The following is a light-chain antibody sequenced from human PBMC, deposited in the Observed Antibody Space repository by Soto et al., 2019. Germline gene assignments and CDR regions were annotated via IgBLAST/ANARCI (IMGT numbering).Light chain of an antibody. CDR1: QSVSRY. CDR3: QQRTNSPLT. CDR2: ETS. J-gene: IGKJ4*01. V-gene: IGKV3-11*01. Sequence: VLTQSPATLSLSAGERATLSCRASQSVSRYLAWYQQKPGQAPRLLIYETSTRATGVPDRFSGSGSGTDFTLTITKLETEDYAVYYCQQRTNSPLTFGGGTTVESK.